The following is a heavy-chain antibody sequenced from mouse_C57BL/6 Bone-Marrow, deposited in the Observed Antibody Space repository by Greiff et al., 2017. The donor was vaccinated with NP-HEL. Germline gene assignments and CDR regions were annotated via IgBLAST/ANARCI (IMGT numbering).Heavy chain of an antibody. CDR3: ARGIYYGSSYVYAMDY. Sequence: VKLMESGAELVKPGASVKMSCKASGYTFTTYPIEWMKQNHGKSLEWIGNFHPYNDDTKYNEKFKGKATLTVEKSSSTVYLVLSRLTSDDSAVYYCARGIYYGSSYVYAMDYWGQGTSVTVSS. CDR2: FHPYNDDT. CDR1: GYTFTTYP. V-gene: IGHV1-47*01. J-gene: IGHJ4*01. D-gene: IGHD1-1*01.